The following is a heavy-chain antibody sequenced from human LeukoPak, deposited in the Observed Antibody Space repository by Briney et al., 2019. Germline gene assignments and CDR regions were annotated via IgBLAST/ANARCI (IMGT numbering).Heavy chain of an antibody. CDR2: ISDTGRST. V-gene: IGHV3-23*01. J-gene: IGHJ4*02. CDR3: AKVLRGLAYYGDYRD. Sequence: GGSLRLSCAASGFTFSSYAMSWVRQAPGKGLEWVSGISDTGRSTYYADSMKGRFTISRSNSKNTLYLQMNSLRDEDTAVYYCAKVLRGLAYYGDYRDWGQGTLVTVSS. D-gene: IGHD4-17*01. CDR1: GFTFSSYA.